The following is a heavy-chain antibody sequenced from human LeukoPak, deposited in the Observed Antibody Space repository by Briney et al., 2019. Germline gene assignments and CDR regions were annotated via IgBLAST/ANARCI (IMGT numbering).Heavy chain of an antibody. V-gene: IGHV3-7*01. Sequence: PGGSLRLSCAASGFTFSYHWMTWVRQAPGKGLEWVANIKNDGTVKNYVDSVKGRFTISRDNAKNSLYLQMNSLRAEDTAVYYCARDRFLLDYWGQGTLVTVSS. CDR2: IKNDGTVK. CDR1: GFTFSYHW. J-gene: IGHJ4*02. D-gene: IGHD3-3*01. CDR3: ARDRFLLDY.